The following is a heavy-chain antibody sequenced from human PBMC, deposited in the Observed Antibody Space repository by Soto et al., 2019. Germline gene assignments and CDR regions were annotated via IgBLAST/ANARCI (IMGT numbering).Heavy chain of an antibody. Sequence: PGGSLRLSCAASGFTFSSYTMHWVRQAPGKGLEWVSSISSGGSLLYYADSVRGRFTISRDNAKNSLYLQMNSLRADDTAVYYCASDPDSSAYYYYLDDWGQGNLVTVSS. CDR3: ASDPDSSAYYYYLDD. J-gene: IGHJ4*02. CDR1: GFTFSSYT. CDR2: ISSGGSLL. D-gene: IGHD3-22*01. V-gene: IGHV3-21*01.